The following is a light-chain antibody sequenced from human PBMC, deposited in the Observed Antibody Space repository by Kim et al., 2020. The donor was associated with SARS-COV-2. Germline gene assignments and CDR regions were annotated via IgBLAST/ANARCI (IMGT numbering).Light chain of an antibody. J-gene: IGKJ4*01. CDR1: QSVSSY. CDR2: DAS. Sequence: PGERATLPCRASQSVSSYLAWYQQKPGQAPRLLIYDASNRATGIPARFSGSGSGTDFTLTISSREPEDFAVYYCQQRSNWPPLLTFGGGTKVDIK. V-gene: IGKV3-11*01. CDR3: QQRSNWPPLLT.